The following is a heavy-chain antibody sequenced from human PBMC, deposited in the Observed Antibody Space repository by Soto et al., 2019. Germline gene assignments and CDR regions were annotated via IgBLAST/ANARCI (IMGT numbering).Heavy chain of an antibody. D-gene: IGHD2-2*02. Sequence: QVQLQESGPGLVKPSQTLSLTCTVSGGSISSGGYYWSWIRQHPGKGLEWIGYIYYSGSTYYNPSLKSRVTISVDTSKNQFSLKLSSVTAADTAGYYCARDDFLYNNWFDPWGQGTLVTVSS. CDR1: GGSISSGGYY. CDR3: ARDDFLYNNWFDP. J-gene: IGHJ5*02. V-gene: IGHV4-31*03. CDR2: IYYSGST.